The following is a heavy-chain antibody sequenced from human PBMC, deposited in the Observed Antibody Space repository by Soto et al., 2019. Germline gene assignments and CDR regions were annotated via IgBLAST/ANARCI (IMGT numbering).Heavy chain of an antibody. V-gene: IGHV1-8*01. J-gene: IGHJ3*02. D-gene: IGHD2-21*02. CDR1: AYTFSPYD. CDR3: ARGRLHFGDDRAFDI. Sequence: ALVKVFCSASAYTFSPYDIYGVGQATGQGLEWRGWMNPNSGNRGFAQKFQGRGTMTRNTTISTAYMELSSLRSEHTAVYWGARGRLHFGDDRAFDIWGQGTMVTV. CDR2: MNPNSGNR.